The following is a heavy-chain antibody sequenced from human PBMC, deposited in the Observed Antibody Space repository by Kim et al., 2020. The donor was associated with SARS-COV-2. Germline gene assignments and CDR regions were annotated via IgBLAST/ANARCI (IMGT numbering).Heavy chain of an antibody. D-gene: IGHD2-2*01. J-gene: IGHJ6*03. Sequence: SETLSLTCTVSGGSISSYYWSWIRQPPGKGLEWIGYIYYSGSTNYNPSLKSRVTISVDTSKNQFSLKLSSVTAADTAVYYCAREFIVVVPAALEHYYYMDVWGKGTTVTVSS. V-gene: IGHV4-59*01. CDR1: GGSISSYY. CDR2: IYYSGST. CDR3: AREFIVVVPAALEHYYYMDV.